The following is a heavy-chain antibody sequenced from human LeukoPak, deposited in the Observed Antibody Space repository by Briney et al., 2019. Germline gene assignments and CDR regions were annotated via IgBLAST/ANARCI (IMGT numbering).Heavy chain of an antibody. D-gene: IGHD6-13*01. V-gene: IGHV4-59*02. Sequence: PSETLSLTCTVSGGSVSSSYWSWIRQSPGKGLEWVGYIYYSGSTNYNPSLKSRVTISVDTSKNQFSLKLSSVTAADTAVYYCARESSSWPYYFDYWGQGTLVTVSS. CDR3: ARESSSWPYYFDY. J-gene: IGHJ4*02. CDR1: GGSVSSSY. CDR2: IYYSGST.